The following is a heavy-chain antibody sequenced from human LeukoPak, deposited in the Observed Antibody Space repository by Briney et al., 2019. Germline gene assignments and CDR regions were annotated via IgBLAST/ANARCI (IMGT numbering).Heavy chain of an antibody. J-gene: IGHJ6*02. V-gene: IGHV3-48*04. Sequence: GGSLRLSCAASGFTFSSYSMSWVRQAPGKGLEWVSYISSSSKTIYYADSVKGRFTISRDNAKNSLYLQMNSLRAEDTAVYYCARLVVAATYHYYGMDVWGQGTTVTVSS. CDR1: GFTFSSYS. CDR3: ARLVVAATYHYYGMDV. CDR2: ISSSSKTI. D-gene: IGHD2-15*01.